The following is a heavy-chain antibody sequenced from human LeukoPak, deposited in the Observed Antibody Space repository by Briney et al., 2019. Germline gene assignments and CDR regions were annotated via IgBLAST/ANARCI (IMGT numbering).Heavy chain of an antibody. J-gene: IGHJ4*02. CDR3: ATDTLRRRIEDNYYDSNPFDY. Sequence: ASVKVSCKVSGFSLSEFSMHWVRLVPGEGLEWMGGFDPDDGERLYSQKFRGRVTTTEDTSSETAYMELTSLTSDDTAVYYCATDTLRRRIEDNYYDSNPFDYWGQGTQVTVSS. CDR1: GFSLSEFS. CDR2: FDPDDGER. D-gene: IGHD3-22*01. V-gene: IGHV1-24*01.